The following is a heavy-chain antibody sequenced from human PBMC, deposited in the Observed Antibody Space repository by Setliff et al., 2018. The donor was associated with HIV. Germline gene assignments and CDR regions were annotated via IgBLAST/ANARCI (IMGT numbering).Heavy chain of an antibody. Sequence: PSETLSLTCTVSGGSISSESYYWNWIRQPAGKGLEHIGHIYTGGSTNYNPSLKSRVIISGDTSKNQFSLKLSSVTAADTAVYYCARDQGGYYDSSRAFDIWG. CDR3: ARDQGGYYDSSRAFDI. V-gene: IGHV4-61*09. CDR2: IYTGGST. J-gene: IGHJ3*02. CDR1: GGSISSESYY. D-gene: IGHD3-22*01.